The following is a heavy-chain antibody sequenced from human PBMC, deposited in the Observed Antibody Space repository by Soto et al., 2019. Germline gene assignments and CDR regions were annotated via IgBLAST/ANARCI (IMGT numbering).Heavy chain of an antibody. CDR3: ARAADYSNPNFDN. CDR2: ISGSGGST. D-gene: IGHD4-4*01. J-gene: IGHJ4*02. Sequence: GGSLRLSCAASGFTFSSYAMSWVRQAPGKGLEWVSAISGSGGSTYYADSVKGRFAISRDNAKSSLYLQMTSLRVEDTAVYHWARAADYSNPNFDNGGQATLFTFPS. V-gene: IGHV3-23*01. CDR1: GFTFSSYA.